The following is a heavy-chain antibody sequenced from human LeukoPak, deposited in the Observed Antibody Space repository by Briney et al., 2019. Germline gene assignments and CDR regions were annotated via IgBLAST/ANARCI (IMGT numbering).Heavy chain of an antibody. CDR1: GFTFSSYA. V-gene: IGHV3-30*04. Sequence: GGSLRLSCADSGFTFSSYAMHWVRQAPGKGLEWVAVISYDGSNKYYADSVKGRFTISRDNSKNTLYLQMNSLRAEDTAVYYCARDPTLLWFGEDIAFDIWGQGTMVTVSS. D-gene: IGHD3-10*01. CDR2: ISYDGSNK. CDR3: ARDPTLLWFGEDIAFDI. J-gene: IGHJ3*02.